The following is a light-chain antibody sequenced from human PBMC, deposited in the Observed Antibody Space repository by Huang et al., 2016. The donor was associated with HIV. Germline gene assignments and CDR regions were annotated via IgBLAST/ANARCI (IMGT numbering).Light chain of an antibody. CDR2: AAS. V-gene: IGKV1D-12*01. Sequence: DIQMTQSPSSVTASVGDRVTITCRASQGIDSWLAWYQKRPGKAPKVLIYAASSLQGGVPSRFSGSGSGTDFSLTINTLQPEDFATYYCLQTNSFPYTFGQGTNLEI. CDR1: QGIDSW. CDR3: LQTNSFPYT. J-gene: IGKJ2*01.